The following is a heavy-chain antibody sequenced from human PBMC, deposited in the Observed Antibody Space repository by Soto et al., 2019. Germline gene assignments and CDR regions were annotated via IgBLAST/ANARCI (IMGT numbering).Heavy chain of an antibody. CDR1: GYTFTGYY. V-gene: IGHV1-2*04. CDR2: INPNSGGT. Sequence: ASVKVSCKTSGYTFTGYYMHWVRQAPGQGLEWMGWINPNSGGTNYAQKFQGWVTMTRDTSISTAYMELSRLRSDDTAVYYCARERQVVGGFRYYGMDVWGQGTTVTVSS. J-gene: IGHJ6*02. CDR3: ARERQVVGGFRYYGMDV. D-gene: IGHD1-26*01.